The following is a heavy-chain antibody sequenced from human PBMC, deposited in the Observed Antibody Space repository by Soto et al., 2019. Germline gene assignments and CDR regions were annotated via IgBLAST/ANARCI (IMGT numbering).Heavy chain of an antibody. CDR2: IIPIFGTA. D-gene: IGHD2-2*01. Sequence: GASVKVSCKASGGTFSSYAISWARQAPGQGLEWMGGIIPIFGTANYAQKFQGRVTITADESTSTAYMELSSLRSEDTAVYYCARARPPGCSSTSCYFDYWGQGTLVTVSS. CDR1: GGTFSSYA. J-gene: IGHJ4*02. CDR3: ARARPPGCSSTSCYFDY. V-gene: IGHV1-69*13.